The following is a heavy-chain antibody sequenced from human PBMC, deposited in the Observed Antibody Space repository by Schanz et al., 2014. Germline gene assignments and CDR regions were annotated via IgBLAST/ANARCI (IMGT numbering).Heavy chain of an antibody. CDR2: IFFSGST. D-gene: IGHD1-26*01. CDR3: ARLGVGDKAYYYYGTDV. J-gene: IGHJ6*02. V-gene: IGHV4-59*08. Sequence: QVQLQESGPGLVKPSETLSLTCTVSGVSIGGYYWSWIRQPPGKGLEWIGYIFFSGSTTYNPSFNSRVTISVDMPKTQFALNLSSVPAADTAVYYCARLGVGDKAYYYYGTDVWGQGTTVLVSS. CDR1: GVSIGGYY.